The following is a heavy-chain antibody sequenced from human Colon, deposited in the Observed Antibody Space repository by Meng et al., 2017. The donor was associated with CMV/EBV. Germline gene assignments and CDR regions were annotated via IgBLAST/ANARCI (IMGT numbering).Heavy chain of an antibody. CDR3: AKVLRTGTTISPLGS. CDR1: GFIFDYYT. CDR2: ISWDGGVT. V-gene: IGHV3-43*01. D-gene: IGHD1-1*01. Sequence: GAFLKFSCASSGFIFDYYTMYLVRQAPGKGLEWVSLISWDGGVTSYAVSVRSRFITSRDNSKNSLYLQMNSLGAEDTAFYCCAKVLRTGTTISPLGSWGQGTLVTVSS. J-gene: IGHJ5*02.